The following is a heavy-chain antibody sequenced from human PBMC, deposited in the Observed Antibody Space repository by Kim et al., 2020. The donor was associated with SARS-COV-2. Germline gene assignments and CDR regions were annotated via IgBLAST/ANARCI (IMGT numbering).Heavy chain of an antibody. D-gene: IGHD3-22*01. CDR1: GYSFTSYW. V-gene: IGHV5-10-1*01. CDR2: IDPSDSYT. CDR3: ASHYYDSSGYTDY. Sequence: GESLKISCKGSGYSFTSYWISWVRQMPGKGLEWMGRIDPSDSYTNYSPSFQGHVTISADKSISTAYLQWSSLKASDTAMYYCASHYYDSSGYTDYWGQGTLVTVSS. J-gene: IGHJ4*02.